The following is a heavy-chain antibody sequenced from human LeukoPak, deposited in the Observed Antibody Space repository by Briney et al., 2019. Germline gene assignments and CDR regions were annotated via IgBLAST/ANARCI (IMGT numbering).Heavy chain of an antibody. J-gene: IGHJ6*03. D-gene: IGHD3-10*01. CDR1: GFTFSSYS. CDR3: ARDRTTMVRDYYYYMDV. Sequence: PGGSLSLSCAASGFTFSSYSMNWVRQAPGKGLEWVSSISSSSSYIYYADSVKGRFTISRDNAKNSLYLQMNSLRAEDTAVYYCARDRTTMVRDYYYYMDVWGKGTTVTVSS. V-gene: IGHV3-21*01. CDR2: ISSSSSYI.